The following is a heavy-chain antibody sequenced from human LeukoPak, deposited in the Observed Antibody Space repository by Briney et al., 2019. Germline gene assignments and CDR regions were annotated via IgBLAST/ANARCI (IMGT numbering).Heavy chain of an antibody. D-gene: IGHD3-9*01. CDR2: IYSGGST. CDR1: GFTVSNHF. CDR3: ARGGYFDILTGYYQTQYYYPMDV. V-gene: IGHV3-66*01. Sequence: GGSLRLSCAASGFTVSNHFMTWVRQAPGKGLEWVSVIYSGGSTYYADSVKGRFTLSRDNSKNTVYLQMNSLRAEDTAVYYCARGGYFDILTGYYQTQYYYPMDVWGRGTTVTVSS. J-gene: IGHJ6*02.